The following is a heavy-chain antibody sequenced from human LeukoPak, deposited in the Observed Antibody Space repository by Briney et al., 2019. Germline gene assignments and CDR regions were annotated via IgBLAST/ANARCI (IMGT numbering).Heavy chain of an antibody. Sequence: ASVKVSCKASGYSFTGHYMHWVRQAPGQGLEWMGWINPNSGGTNYAQKFQGRVTMTRDMSTSTVYMELSSLRYEDTAVYYCARGYIAAAGTSFDYWGQGTLVTVSS. CDR3: ARGYIAAAGTSFDY. J-gene: IGHJ4*02. CDR2: INPNSGGT. CDR1: GYSFTGHY. D-gene: IGHD6-13*01. V-gene: IGHV1-2*02.